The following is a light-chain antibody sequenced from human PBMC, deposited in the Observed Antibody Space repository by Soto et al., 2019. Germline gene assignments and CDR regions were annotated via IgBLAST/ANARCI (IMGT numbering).Light chain of an antibody. Sequence: QSALTQPASVSGSPGQSITISCTGTRSDVGGYNYVSWYQQHPGKAPKLMIYDVSNRPSGISNRFSGSKSGNTASLTISGLQHEDEDDYYCSSYTRSSSTLVVFGGGTKVTVL. V-gene: IGLV2-14*01. CDR3: SSYTRSSSTLVV. CDR1: RSDVGGYNY. CDR2: DVS. J-gene: IGLJ2*01.